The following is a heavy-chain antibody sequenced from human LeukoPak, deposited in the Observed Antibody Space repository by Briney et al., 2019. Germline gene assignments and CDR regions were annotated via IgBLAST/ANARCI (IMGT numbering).Heavy chain of an antibody. CDR3: ARGLVGAVASRRWFDP. D-gene: IGHD1-26*01. J-gene: IGHJ5*02. CDR2: IKKDGSQQ. V-gene: IGHV3-7*01. CDR1: GFSFSDHW. Sequence: GGSLRLSCVASGFSFSDHWMNWFRQAPGKGLEWVATIKKDGSQQYYMDSVKGRFTTSRDNAKNTLYLQMNSLRAEDTAVYYCARGLVGAVASRRWFDPWGQGTLVTVSS.